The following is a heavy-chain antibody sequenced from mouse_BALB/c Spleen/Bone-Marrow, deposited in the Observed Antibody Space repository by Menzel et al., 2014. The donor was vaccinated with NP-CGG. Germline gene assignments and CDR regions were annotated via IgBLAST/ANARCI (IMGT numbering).Heavy chain of an antibody. D-gene: IGHD1-1*01. V-gene: IGHV2-9*02. Sequence: VNLVESGPGLVAPSQSLSITCTVSGFSLTSYGVHWVRQPPGKDLEWLGGIWAGGSTNYNSALMSRLSISKDNSKSQVFLKMNSLQTDDTAMYYCARGSYYEGAMDYWGQGTSVTVSS. J-gene: IGHJ4*01. CDR1: GFSLTSYG. CDR2: IWAGGST. CDR3: ARGSYYEGAMDY.